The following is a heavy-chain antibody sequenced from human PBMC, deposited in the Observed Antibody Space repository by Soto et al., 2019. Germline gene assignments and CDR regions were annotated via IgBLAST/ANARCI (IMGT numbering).Heavy chain of an antibody. D-gene: IGHD6-13*01. CDR3: ARGGGYSSSWGAFDI. CDR1: GYTFTNYG. J-gene: IGHJ3*02. V-gene: IGHV1-8*02. Sequence: ASVKGSCKASGYTFTNYGISWVRQAPGQGLEWMGWMSADSGNTGYTQKFQGRVTMTRNTSISTAYMELSSLRSEDTAVYYCARGGGYSSSWGAFDIWGQGTMVTVSS. CDR2: MSADSGNT.